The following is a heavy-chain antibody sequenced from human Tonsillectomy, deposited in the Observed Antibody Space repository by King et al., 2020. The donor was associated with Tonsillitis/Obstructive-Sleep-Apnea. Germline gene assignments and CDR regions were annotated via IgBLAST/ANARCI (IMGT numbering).Heavy chain of an antibody. Sequence: VQLQQWGAGLLKPSETLSLTCAVYGGSFSGYYWSWIRQPPGKGLEWIGEINHSGSTNYNPSLKSRVIISVDTSKNQFSLKLSSVTAADTAVYYCAVGTNYYYYDMDVWGKGTTVTVSS. CDR1: GGSFSGYY. D-gene: IGHD1-26*01. V-gene: IGHV4-34*01. CDR3: AVGTNYYYYDMDV. CDR2: INHSGST. J-gene: IGHJ6*03.